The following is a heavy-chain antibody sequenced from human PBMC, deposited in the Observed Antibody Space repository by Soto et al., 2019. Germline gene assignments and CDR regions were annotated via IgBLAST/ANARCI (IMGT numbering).Heavy chain of an antibody. D-gene: IGHD3-22*01. Sequence: QVQLVQSGAEVKKPGASVKVSCKASGYTFTAYYMHWVRQAPGQGLEWMGLINPSDGSTTYAQKFQGRVTMTRDSSTSTLYMELSSLRSEDTAVYYCAREGEYYFDSSGYCFVFWGLGTLVTVSS. CDR1: GYTFTAYY. CDR3: AREGEYYFDSSGYCFVF. J-gene: IGHJ4*02. V-gene: IGHV1-46*01. CDR2: INPSDGST.